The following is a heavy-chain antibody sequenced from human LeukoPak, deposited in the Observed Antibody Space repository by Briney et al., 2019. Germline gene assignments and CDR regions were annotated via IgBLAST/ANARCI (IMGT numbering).Heavy chain of an antibody. CDR1: GFTFSNYW. CDR2: TNTDGSIT. V-gene: IGHV3-74*01. J-gene: IGHJ4*02. Sequence: PGGSLRLSCAASGFTFSNYWMHWVRQAPGKGLVWVSRTNTDGSITSYADSVKGRFTISRDNAKNTLYLQMNSLRAEDTAVYYCVRIWEGAYWGQGTLVTVSS. D-gene: IGHD1-26*01. CDR3: VRIWEGAY.